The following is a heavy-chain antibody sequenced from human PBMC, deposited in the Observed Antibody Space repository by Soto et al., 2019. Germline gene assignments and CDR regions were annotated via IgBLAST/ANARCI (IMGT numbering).Heavy chain of an antibody. CDR1: GYTFTSYD. D-gene: IGHD3-10*01. CDR2: MNPNSGNT. J-gene: IGHJ4*02. Sequence: ASVKVSCKASGYTFTSYDINWVRQATGQGLEWMGWMNPNSGNTGYAQKFQGRVTMTRNTSISTAYMELNSLKTEDTALYYCTRPSHDTSSYFQHEAYYFDFWGPGTLVTVSS. CDR3: TRPSHDTSSYFQHEAYYFDF. V-gene: IGHV1-8*01.